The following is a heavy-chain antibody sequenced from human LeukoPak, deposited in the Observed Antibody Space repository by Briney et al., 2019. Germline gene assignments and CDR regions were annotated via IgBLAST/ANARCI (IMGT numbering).Heavy chain of an antibody. CDR2: IYTSGST. J-gene: IGHJ4*02. Sequence: SETLSLTYTFSVGSISSYYWSWIRQPAGKGLEWIGRIYTSGSTKYNPSLKSRVTMSVDTSKNQFSLKLSSVTAADTAVYYCARDGNSGYTFDYWGQGTLVTVSP. V-gene: IGHV4-4*07. CDR1: VGSISSYY. D-gene: IGHD5-12*01. CDR3: ARDGNSGYTFDY.